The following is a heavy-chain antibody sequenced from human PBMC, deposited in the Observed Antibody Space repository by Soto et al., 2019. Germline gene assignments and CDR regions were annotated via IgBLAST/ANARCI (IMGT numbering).Heavy chain of an antibody. CDR2: INPNSGGI. CDR3: ARGEGGPRWGSIDY. Sequence: ASVKVSCKASGYTFTGYYMHWVRQAPGQGLEWMGWINPNSGGINYAQKFQGWVTMTRDTSISTAYMELSRLRSDDTAVYYCARGEGGPRWGSIDYWGQGTLVTASS. V-gene: IGHV1-2*04. J-gene: IGHJ4*02. D-gene: IGHD2-21*01. CDR1: GYTFTGYY.